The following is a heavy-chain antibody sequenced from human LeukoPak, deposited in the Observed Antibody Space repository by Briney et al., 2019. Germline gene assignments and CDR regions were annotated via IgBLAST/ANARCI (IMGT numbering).Heavy chain of an antibody. CDR2: IYYSGNT. V-gene: IGHV4-39*02. D-gene: IGHD6-13*01. CDR3: GRLRWGSSWYDFGFDY. CDR1: GGSISSSSYY. J-gene: IGHJ4*02. Sequence: PSETLSLTCTVSGGSISSSSYYWGWIRQPPGKGLEWIGNIYYSGNTYYNPSLKSRVTISVDTSKNHFSLKLTSVTAADPAIYYCGRLRWGSSWYDFGFDYWGQGTLVTVSS.